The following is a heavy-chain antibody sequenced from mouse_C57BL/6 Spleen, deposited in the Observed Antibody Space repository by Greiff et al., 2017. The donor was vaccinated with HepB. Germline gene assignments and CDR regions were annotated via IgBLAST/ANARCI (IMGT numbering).Heavy chain of an antibody. CDR3: GVTTVGYYFDY. CDR2: IDPETGGT. Sequence: QVQLQQSGAELVRPGASVTLSCKASGYTFTDYEMHWVKQTPVHGLEWIGAIDPETGGTAYNQKFKGMAILTADKSSSTAYMELRSLTSEDSAVYYCGVTTVGYYFDYWGQGTTLTVSS. V-gene: IGHV1-15*01. CDR1: GYTFTDYE. D-gene: IGHD1-1*01. J-gene: IGHJ2*01.